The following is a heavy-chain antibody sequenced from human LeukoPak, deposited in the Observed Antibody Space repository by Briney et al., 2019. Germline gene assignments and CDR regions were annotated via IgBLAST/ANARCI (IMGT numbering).Heavy chain of an antibody. CDR3: SRQGSYYDAFDI. CDR2: ISSSSSTI. V-gene: IGHV3-48*01. D-gene: IGHD1-26*01. CDR1: GFTFSSYS. J-gene: IGHJ3*02. Sequence: GGSLRLSCAASGFTFSSYSMNWVRRAPGKGLEWVSYISSSSSTIYYADSVKGRFTISRDNAKNSLYLQMNSLRAEDTAVYYCSRQGSYYDAFDIWGQGTMVTVSS.